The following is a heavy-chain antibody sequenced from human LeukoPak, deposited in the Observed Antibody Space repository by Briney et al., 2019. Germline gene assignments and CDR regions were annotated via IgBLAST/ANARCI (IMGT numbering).Heavy chain of an antibody. V-gene: IGHV1-2*02. D-gene: IGHD3-22*01. CDR2: INPNSGGT. CDR1: GYTFTGYY. CDR3: ARDRRDSSGYNY. Sequence: ASVKVSCKASGYTFTGYYMHWVRQASGQGLEWMGWINPNSGGTNYAQKFQGRVTMTRDTSISTAYMELSRLRSDDTAVYYCARDRRDSSGYNYWGQGTLVTVSS. J-gene: IGHJ4*02.